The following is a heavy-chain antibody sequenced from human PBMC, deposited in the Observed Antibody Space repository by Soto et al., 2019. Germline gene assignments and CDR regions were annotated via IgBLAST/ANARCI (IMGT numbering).Heavy chain of an antibody. CDR2: IYPGDSDT. V-gene: IGHV5-51*01. D-gene: IGHD1-7*01. J-gene: IGHJ6*02. CDR3: ATRKELTYGMDV. Sequence: GESLKISCKGSGYSFTSYWIGWVRQMPGKGRECMGIIYPGDSDTIYIPSFQGQVTISADKSSSTAYLQWSSLKASDNAMYYCATRKELTYGMDVWCQRIRVTVSS. CDR1: GYSFTSYW.